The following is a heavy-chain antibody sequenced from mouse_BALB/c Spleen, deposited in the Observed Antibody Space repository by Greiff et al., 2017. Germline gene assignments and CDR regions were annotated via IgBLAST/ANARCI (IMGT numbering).Heavy chain of an antibody. CDR2: ISNGGGST. CDR1: GFTFSSYT. CDR3: ARLKGGNRFDY. D-gene: IGHD2-1*01. J-gene: IGHJ2*01. Sequence: EVMLVESGGGLVQPGGSLKLSCAASGFTFSSYTMSWVRQTPEKRLEWVAYISNGGGSTYYPDTVKGRFTISRDNAKNTLYLQMSSLKSEDTAMYYCARLKGGNRFDYWGQGTTLTVSS. V-gene: IGHV5-12-2*01.